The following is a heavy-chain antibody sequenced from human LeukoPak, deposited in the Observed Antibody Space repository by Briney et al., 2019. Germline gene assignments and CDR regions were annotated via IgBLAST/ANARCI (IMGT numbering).Heavy chain of an antibody. J-gene: IGHJ4*02. V-gene: IGHV3-23*01. CDR1: GFTLSSYA. CDR2: ISGSGGST. CDR3: AKDLMGPFYY. D-gene: IGHD2-8*01. Sequence: GGSLRLSCAAYGFTLSSYAMGWVRQAPGKGMEWVSAISGSGGSTYCAVSVEGRFTISRDNSKNTLYLQMNSLRAEDTAVYYCAKDLMGPFYYWGQGTLGTVSS.